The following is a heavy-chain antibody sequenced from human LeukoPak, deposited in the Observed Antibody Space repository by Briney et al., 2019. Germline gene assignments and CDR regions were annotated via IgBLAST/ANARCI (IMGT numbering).Heavy chain of an antibody. Sequence: HTGGSLILSCAASGFTFSSYGMHWVRQAPGKGLEWVSVIYTGGSTYYADSVKGRFTISRDKSKNTLYLQMNSLRAEDTAVYYCARVGVWFGELPFDYWGQGTLVTVSS. D-gene: IGHD3-10*01. CDR3: ARVGVWFGELPFDY. CDR1: GFTFSSYG. CDR2: IYTGGST. V-gene: IGHV3-66*01. J-gene: IGHJ4*02.